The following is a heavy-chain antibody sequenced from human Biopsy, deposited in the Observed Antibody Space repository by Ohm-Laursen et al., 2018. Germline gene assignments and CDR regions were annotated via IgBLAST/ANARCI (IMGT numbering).Heavy chain of an antibody. CDR3: ARDFFGSSGYFYYYNGVDL. Sequence: ASVKVSCKASGFIFTSYGLSWVRQAPGQGLEWMRWISSSNDNTNYAQKFQGRVTMTADTSTSTAYMELRSLRSDDTAVYYCARDFFGSSGYFYYYNGVDLWGQGTTVTVSS. CDR1: GFIFTSYG. J-gene: IGHJ6*02. V-gene: IGHV1-18*01. D-gene: IGHD3-22*01. CDR2: ISSSNDNT.